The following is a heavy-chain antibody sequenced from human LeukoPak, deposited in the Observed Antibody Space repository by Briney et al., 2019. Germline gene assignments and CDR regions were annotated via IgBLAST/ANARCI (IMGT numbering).Heavy chain of an antibody. CDR1: GFTFSSYW. CDR3: ARAARQLGGFDY. J-gene: IGHJ4*02. D-gene: IGHD7-27*01. CDR2: IKQDGSEK. V-gene: IGHV3-7*01. Sequence: GGSLRLSCAASGFTFSSYWMSWVRQAPGKGLEWVANIKQDGSEKYYVDPVKGRLTISRENAKNSLYLQMNSLRAEATAVYYCARAARQLGGFDYWGQGTLVTVSS.